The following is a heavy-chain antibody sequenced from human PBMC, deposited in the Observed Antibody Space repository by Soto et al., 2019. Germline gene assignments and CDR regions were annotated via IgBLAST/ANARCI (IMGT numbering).Heavy chain of an antibody. CDR1: GYTFTSYD. D-gene: IGHD3-9*01. CDR2: MIPNSGNT. V-gene: IGHV1-8*01. CDR3: ARGRPDYDILTGYYYYFDY. J-gene: IGHJ4*02. Sequence: QVQLVQSGAEVKKPGASVKVSCKASGYTFTSYDINWVRQATGQGLEWMGWMIPNSGNTGYAQKFQGRVTMTRNTSISTAYMELSSLRSEDTAVYYCARGRPDYDILTGYYYYFDYWGQGTLVTVSS.